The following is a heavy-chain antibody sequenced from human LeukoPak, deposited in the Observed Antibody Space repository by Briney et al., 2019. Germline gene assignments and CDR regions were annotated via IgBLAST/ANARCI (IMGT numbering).Heavy chain of an antibody. CDR2: IIPIFGTA. CDR1: GGTFSSYA. Sequence: SVKVSCKASGGTFSSYAISWVRQAPGQGLEWMGGIIPIFGTANYAQKFQGRVTITADESTSTAYMELSSLRSEDTAVYYCARRGYYGDYGEDYLDYWGQGTLVTVSS. D-gene: IGHD4-17*01. CDR3: ARRGYYGDYGEDYLDY. V-gene: IGHV1-69*01. J-gene: IGHJ4*02.